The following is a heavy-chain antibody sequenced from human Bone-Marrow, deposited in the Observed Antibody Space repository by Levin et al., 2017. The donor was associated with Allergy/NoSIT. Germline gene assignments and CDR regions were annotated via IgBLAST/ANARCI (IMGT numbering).Heavy chain of an antibody. CDR2: IKQDGSEK. D-gene: IGHD6-13*01. V-gene: IGHV3-7*01. Sequence: GGSLRLSCAASGFTFSSYWMSWVRQAPGKGLEWVANIKQDGSEKYYVDSVKGRFTISRDNAKNSLYLQMNSLRAEDTAVYYCARDRKTAGTRWFDPWGQGTLVTVSS. CDR1: GFTFSSYW. CDR3: ARDRKTAGTRWFDP. J-gene: IGHJ5*02.